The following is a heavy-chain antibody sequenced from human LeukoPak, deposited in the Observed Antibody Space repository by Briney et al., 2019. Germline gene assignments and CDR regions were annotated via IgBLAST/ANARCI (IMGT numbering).Heavy chain of an antibody. J-gene: IGHJ4*02. V-gene: IGHV3-9*01. CDR2: ISWNSGSI. CDR3: AKVGSSGTKESDY. Sequence: GRSLRLSCAASGFTFDDYAMHWVRQAPGKGLEWASGISWNSGSIGYADSVKGRLTISRDNAKNSLYLQMNSLRAEDTALYYCAKVGSSGTKESDYWGQGTLVTVSS. CDR1: GFTFDDYA. D-gene: IGHD6-6*01.